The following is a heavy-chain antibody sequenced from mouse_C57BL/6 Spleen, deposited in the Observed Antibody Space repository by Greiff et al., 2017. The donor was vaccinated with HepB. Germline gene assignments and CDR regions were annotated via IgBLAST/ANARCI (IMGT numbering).Heavy chain of an antibody. D-gene: IGHD2-1*01. CDR2: IDPSDSYT. CDR3: ARRWYGAMDY. V-gene: IGHV1-50*01. J-gene: IGHJ4*01. CDR1: GYTFTSYW. Sequence: QVQLQQPGAELVKPGASVKLSCKASGYTFTSYWMQWVKQRPGQGLEWIGEIDPSDSYTNYNQKFKGKATLTVDTSSSTAYMQLSSLTSEDSAVYYCARRWYGAMDYWGQGTSFTVSS.